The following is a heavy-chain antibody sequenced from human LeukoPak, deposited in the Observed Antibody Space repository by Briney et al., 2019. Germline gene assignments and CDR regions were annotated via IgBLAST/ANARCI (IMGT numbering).Heavy chain of an antibody. J-gene: IGHJ4*02. CDR3: ASTTVTSDY. CDR1: GFTFTNYG. D-gene: IGHD4-17*01. Sequence: PGGSLRLSCATSGFTFTNYGMHWVRQAPGKGLEWVAVVWSDGTNKYYADSVKGRFTISRDNSKNTVYLQMNSLRAEDTAVYYCASTTVTSDYWGQGTLVTVSS. V-gene: IGHV3-33*01. CDR2: VWSDGTNK.